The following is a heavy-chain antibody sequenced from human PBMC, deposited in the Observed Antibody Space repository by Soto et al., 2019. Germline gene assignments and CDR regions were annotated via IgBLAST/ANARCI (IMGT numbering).Heavy chain of an antibody. D-gene: IGHD3-3*01. Sequence: GGSLSLSCAASGFTFSSHAMSWVRQAPGKGLEWVSAISGSGGSTYYADSVKGRFTISGDNSKNTLYLQMNSLRAEDTAVYYCAKDPIGWPSGYPLKDYYYYGMDVWGQGTTVTVSS. CDR3: AKDPIGWPSGYPLKDYYYYGMDV. V-gene: IGHV3-23*01. CDR2: ISGSGGST. CDR1: GFTFSSHA. J-gene: IGHJ6*02.